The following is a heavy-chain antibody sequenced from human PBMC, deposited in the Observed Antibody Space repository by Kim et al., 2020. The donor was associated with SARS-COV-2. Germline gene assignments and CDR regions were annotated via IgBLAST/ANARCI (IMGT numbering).Heavy chain of an antibody. CDR3: AKRNDFWSGYPMGAAGHNWFDP. V-gene: IGHV3-23*01. J-gene: IGHJ5*02. CDR1: GFAFSSCA. CDR2: ISGSGGST. D-gene: IGHD3-3*01. Sequence: GGSLRLSCAASGFAFSSCAMSWVRQAPGKGLEWVSTISGSGGSTYYADSLKGRFTISRDNSKNTLYLQMNSLRAEDTAVYYCAKRNDFWSGYPMGAAGHNWFDPWGQGTLVTVSS.